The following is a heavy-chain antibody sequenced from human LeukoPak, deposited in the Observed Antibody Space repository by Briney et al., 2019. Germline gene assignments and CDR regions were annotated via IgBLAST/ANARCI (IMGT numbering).Heavy chain of an antibody. Sequence: GGSLRLSCAASGFTFSSYAMSWVRQAPGKGLEWVSAISGSGGSTYYADSVKGRFTISRDNSKNTLYLQMNSLRAEDTAVYYCARGSPVGLTGTPFILYFDYWGQGTLVTVSS. V-gene: IGHV3-23*01. CDR3: ARGSPVGLTGTPFILYFDY. CDR1: GFTFSSYA. D-gene: IGHD1/OR15-1a*01. CDR2: ISGSGGST. J-gene: IGHJ4*02.